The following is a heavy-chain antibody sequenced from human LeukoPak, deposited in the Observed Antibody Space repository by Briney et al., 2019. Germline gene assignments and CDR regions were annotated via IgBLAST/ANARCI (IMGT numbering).Heavy chain of an antibody. J-gene: IGHJ6*02. D-gene: IGHD2-2*02. CDR1: GYTFTSYG. CDR3: ARDVVVVPAAISVFQKYIYYYGMDV. Sequence: ASVKVSCKASGYTFTSYGISWVRQAPGQGLEWMGWISAYNGNTNYAQKLQGRVTTTTDTSTSTAYMELRSLRSDDTAVYYCARDVVVVPAAISVFQKYIYYYGMDVWGQGTTVTVSS. CDR2: ISAYNGNT. V-gene: IGHV1-18*01.